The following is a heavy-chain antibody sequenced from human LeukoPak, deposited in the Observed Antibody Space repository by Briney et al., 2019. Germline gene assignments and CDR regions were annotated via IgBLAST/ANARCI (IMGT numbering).Heavy chain of an antibody. CDR3: ASATYYDFWSGYYFWRFDP. J-gene: IGHJ5*02. D-gene: IGHD3-3*01. CDR2: IYYSGST. Sequence: SETLSLTCTVSGGSISSSSYYWGWIRQPPGKGLEWIGSIYYSGSTYYNPSLRSRVTISVDTSKNQFSLKLSSVTAADTAVYYCASATYYDFWSGYYFWRFDPWGQGTLVTVSS. CDR1: GGSISSSSYY. V-gene: IGHV4-39*01.